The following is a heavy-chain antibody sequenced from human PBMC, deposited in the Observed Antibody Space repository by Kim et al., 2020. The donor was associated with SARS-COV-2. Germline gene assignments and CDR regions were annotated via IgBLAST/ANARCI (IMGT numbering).Heavy chain of an antibody. CDR3: ARGASMVRGHHGMDV. V-gene: IGHV4-34*01. J-gene: IGHJ6*02. D-gene: IGHD3-10*01. CDR1: GGSFSGYY. Sequence: SETLSLTCAVYGGSFSGYYWSWIRQPPGKGLEWIGEINHSGSTNYNPSLKSRLTISVDTSKNQFSLKLSSVTAADTAVYYCARGASMVRGHHGMDVWGQG. CDR2: INHSGST.